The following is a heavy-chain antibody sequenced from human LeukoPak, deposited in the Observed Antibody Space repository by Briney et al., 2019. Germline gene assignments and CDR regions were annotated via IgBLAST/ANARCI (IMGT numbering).Heavy chain of an antibody. CDR3: ARATLSDYYFNY. J-gene: IGHJ4*02. V-gene: IGHV1-46*01. CDR1: GYTFTSYG. Sequence: ASVKVSCKASGYTFTSYGISWVRQAPGQGLEWMGIINPSGGSTSYAQKFQGRVTMTRDTSTNTVYMELSSLRSEDTAVYFRARATLSDYYFNYWGQGTLVTVSS. CDR2: INPSGGST.